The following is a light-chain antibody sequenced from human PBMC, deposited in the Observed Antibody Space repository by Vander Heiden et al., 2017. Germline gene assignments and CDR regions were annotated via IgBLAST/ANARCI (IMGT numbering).Light chain of an antibody. CDR2: KAS. V-gene: IGKV1-5*03. CDR3: HQYDRSPHT. CDR1: QPISEW. Sequence: DVQMTQSHSTLSASVGDRVTITCRASQPISEWLARSQQKPGEPPNLLIYKASSLRSGVPSRFSGSGSGTEFALTITSLQPEDFATYYCHQYDRSPHTFGGGTKLEI. J-gene: IGKJ4*01.